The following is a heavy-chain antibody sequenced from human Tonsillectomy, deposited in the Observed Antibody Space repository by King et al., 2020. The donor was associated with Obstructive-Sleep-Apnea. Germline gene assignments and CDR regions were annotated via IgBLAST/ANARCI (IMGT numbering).Heavy chain of an antibody. CDR2: IYYTGST. CDR1: DGSISSHY. Sequence: QLQESGPGLVKPSETLSLICTVSDGSISSHYGSWIRQPPGKGLEWIGYIYYTGSTSYNPSLKNRVAMSVYTSKNQFSLKLTSVTAADTAVYYCAGWGPQYCIGGSCYSYFDYWGQGTLVTVSS. CDR3: AGWGPQYCIGGSCYSYFDY. D-gene: IGHD2-15*01. V-gene: IGHV4-59*08. J-gene: IGHJ4*02.